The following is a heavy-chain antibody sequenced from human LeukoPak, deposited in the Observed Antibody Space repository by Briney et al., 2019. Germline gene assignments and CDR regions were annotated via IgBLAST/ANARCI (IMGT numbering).Heavy chain of an antibody. CDR1: GYTFTSYY. D-gene: IGHD3-10*01. Sequence: VASVKVSCKASGYTFTSYYMHWVRQAPGQGLEWMGIINPSGGSTSYAQKFQGRVTMTRDTSTSTVYMELSSLRSEDTAVYYCARDRKTMYYYGSGSYPHWGQGTLVTVSS. V-gene: IGHV1-46*01. CDR2: INPSGGST. CDR3: ARDRKTMYYYGSGSYPH. J-gene: IGHJ4*02.